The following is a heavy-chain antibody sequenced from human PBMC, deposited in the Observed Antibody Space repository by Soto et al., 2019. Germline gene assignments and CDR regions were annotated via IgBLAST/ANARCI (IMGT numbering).Heavy chain of an antibody. CDR2: INVDNGKT. J-gene: IGHJ4*02. D-gene: IGHD5-12*01. CDR3: ARGRDGYKPGNY. V-gene: IGHV1-3*01. CDR1: GYTFSSYA. Sequence: QVQLVQSGAEGKKPGASVKVSCKASGYTFSSYAMHWVRQVPGQRLEWMGWINVDNGKTKYSQKFQDRVTITRDTAASTAYMELSGLRSEDTAVYYCARGRDGYKPGNYWGQGTLVTVSS.